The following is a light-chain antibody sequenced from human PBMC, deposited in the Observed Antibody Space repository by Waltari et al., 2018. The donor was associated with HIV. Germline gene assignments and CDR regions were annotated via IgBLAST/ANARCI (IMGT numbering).Light chain of an antibody. CDR1: SSNLGGYNY. CDR2: DVS. V-gene: IGLV2-14*01. J-gene: IGLJ2*01. CDR3: SSYTSSSTLV. Sequence: QSALTHPASVSGSPGQSITISCTGTSSNLGGYNYVSWYQQHPGKAPKLIIYDVSNRPSGVSNRFSGSKSGHTASLTISGLQAEDEADYYCSSYTSSSTLVFGGGTKLTVL.